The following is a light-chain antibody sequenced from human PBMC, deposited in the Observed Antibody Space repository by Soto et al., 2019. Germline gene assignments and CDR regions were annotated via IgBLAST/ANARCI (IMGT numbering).Light chain of an antibody. V-gene: IGLV2-23*01. CDR1: SSDVGSYSL. CDR3: CSYAGSRTVV. CDR2: EGT. J-gene: IGLJ2*01. Sequence: QSVLTQPASVSGSPGQSITISCTGTSSDVGSYSLVSWYQQHPGKAPKVMIYEGTKRPSGVSIRFSGSKSGNTASLTISGLQAEDEADYYCCSYAGSRTVVFGGGTKVTVL.